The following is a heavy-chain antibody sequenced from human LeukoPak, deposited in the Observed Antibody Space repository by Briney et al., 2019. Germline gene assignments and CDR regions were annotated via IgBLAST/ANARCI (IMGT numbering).Heavy chain of an antibody. D-gene: IGHD3-22*01. J-gene: IGHJ3*02. Sequence: GASVKVSCKASGYTFTGYHIHWVRQAPGQGPEWMAWINPNSGGTKYAQKFQGRVTMTRDTSISTAYMEMSRLTSDDTAVYYRVKGWDSSGYYAFDIWGQGTMVTVSS. CDR2: INPNSGGT. CDR1: GYTFTGYH. CDR3: VKGWDSSGYYAFDI. V-gene: IGHV1-2*02.